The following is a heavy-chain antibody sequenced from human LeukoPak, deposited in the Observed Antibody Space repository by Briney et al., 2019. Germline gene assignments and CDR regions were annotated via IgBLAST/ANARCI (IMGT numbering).Heavy chain of an antibody. V-gene: IGHV3-66*02. Sequence: GGSLRLSCAASGFTANNNYMSWVRQAPGKGLEWVSVIYSGGSTYYADSVKGRFTISRDKSKNTLYLQMYSLRVEDTAVYYCARDLDWYWGQGTLVTVSS. CDR2: IYSGGST. CDR3: ARDLDWY. J-gene: IGHJ4*02. CDR1: GFTANNNY. D-gene: IGHD3/OR15-3a*01.